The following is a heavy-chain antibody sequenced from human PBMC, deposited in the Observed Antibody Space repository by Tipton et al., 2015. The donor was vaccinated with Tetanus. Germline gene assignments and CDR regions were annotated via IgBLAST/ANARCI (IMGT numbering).Heavy chain of an antibody. J-gene: IGHJ6*02. CDR3: ARVSYYYYGMDV. CDR2: ISSDGSKK. V-gene: IGHV3-30*03. CDR1: GFTFSSYA. Sequence: RSLRLSCAASGFTFSSYAMHWARQAPGKGLEWVAVISSDGSKKYYVGSVQGRFTISRDNSKNSLYLQMNSLRAEDTALYHCARVSYYYYGMDVWGQGTTVTVSS.